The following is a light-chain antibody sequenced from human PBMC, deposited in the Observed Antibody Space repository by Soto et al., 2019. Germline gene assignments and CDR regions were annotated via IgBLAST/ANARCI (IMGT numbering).Light chain of an antibody. Sequence: NFMLTQPHSVSESPGKTVIISCTRSSGSIASNYVQWYQQRPGSVPTTVIYEDNQRPSGVPDRFSGSIDSSSNSASLTISGLKTEDEADYYCQSFDNYSHVVFGGGTKVTVL. CDR2: EDN. J-gene: IGLJ2*01. CDR3: QSFDNYSHVV. V-gene: IGLV6-57*04. CDR1: SGSIASNY.